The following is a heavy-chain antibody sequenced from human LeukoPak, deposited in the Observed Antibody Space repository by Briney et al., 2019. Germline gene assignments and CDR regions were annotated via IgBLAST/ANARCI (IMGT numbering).Heavy chain of an antibody. CDR1: GGSISSYY. CDR2: IYYSGST. CDR3: ARDSSSRTYYYYYYMDV. Sequence: SETLSLTCTVSGGSISSYYWSWIRQPPGKGLEWIGYIYYSGSTNYNPSLKSRVTISVDTSKNQFSLKLSSVTAADTAVHYCARDSSSRTYYYYYYMDVWGKGTTVTVSS. J-gene: IGHJ6*03. D-gene: IGHD6-13*01. V-gene: IGHV4-59*01.